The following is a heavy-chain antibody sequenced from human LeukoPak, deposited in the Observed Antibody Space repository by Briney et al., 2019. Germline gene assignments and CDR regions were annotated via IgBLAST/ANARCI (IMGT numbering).Heavy chain of an antibody. V-gene: IGHV6-1*01. CDR2: TYYRSKWYS. J-gene: IGHJ6*02. Sequence: SQTLSLTCAISGDSVSSNSAAWNWIRQSPSRGLEWLGRTYYRSKWYSDYAVSVKSRITINPDTSKNQFSLQLNSVTPEDTAVYYCARDSGYDLADYYYYYGMDVWGQGTTVTVSS. CDR3: ARDSGYDLADYYYYYGMDV. D-gene: IGHD5-12*01. CDR1: GDSVSSNSAA.